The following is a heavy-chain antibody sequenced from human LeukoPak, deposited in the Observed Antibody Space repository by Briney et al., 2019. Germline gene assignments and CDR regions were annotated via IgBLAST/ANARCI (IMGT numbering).Heavy chain of an antibody. CDR1: GGSISSGDYY. Sequence: SETLSLTCTVSGGSISSGDYYWSWIRQPPGEGLEWIGYIYYSGSTYYNPSLKSRVTISVDTSKNQFSLKLSSVTAADTAVYYCARDQTRGYSYGRGGYFDLWGRGTLVTVSS. CDR3: ARDQTRGYSYGRGGYFDL. J-gene: IGHJ2*01. D-gene: IGHD5-18*01. CDR2: IYYSGST. V-gene: IGHV4-30-4*01.